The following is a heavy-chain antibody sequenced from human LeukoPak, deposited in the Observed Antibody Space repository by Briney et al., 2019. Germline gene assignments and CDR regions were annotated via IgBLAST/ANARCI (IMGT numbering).Heavy chain of an antibody. V-gene: IGHV3-21*01. CDR2: ISSSSSYI. CDR3: ARRLRTTWFDY. D-gene: IGHD1-7*01. Sequence: GGSLRLSCAASGFTFSSYAMSWVRQAPGKGLEWVSSISSSSSYIYYADSVKGRFTISRDNAKNSLYLQMNSLRAEDTAVYYCARRLRTTWFDYWGQGTLVTVSS. J-gene: IGHJ4*02. CDR1: GFTFSSYA.